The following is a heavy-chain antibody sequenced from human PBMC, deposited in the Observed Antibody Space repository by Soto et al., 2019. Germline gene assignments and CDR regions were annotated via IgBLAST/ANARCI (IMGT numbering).Heavy chain of an antibody. CDR1: GGSFSGYY. Sequence: PSETLSLTCAVYGGSFSGYYWSWIRQPPGKGLEWIGVINHSGSTNYSPSLKSRVTISVDTSKNQFSLKLSSVTAADTAVYYCARRGYSGYDNYYYYMDVWGKGTTVTVSS. CDR3: ARRGYSGYDNYYYYMDV. CDR2: INHSGST. D-gene: IGHD5-12*01. V-gene: IGHV4-34*01. J-gene: IGHJ6*03.